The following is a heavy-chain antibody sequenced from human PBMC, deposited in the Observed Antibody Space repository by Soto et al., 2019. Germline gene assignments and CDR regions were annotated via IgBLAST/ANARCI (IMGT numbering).Heavy chain of an antibody. V-gene: IGHV1-69*01. J-gene: IGHJ6*02. Sequence: QVQLVQSGAEVKKPGSSVKVSCKASGGTFSSYAISWVRQAPGQGLEWMGGIIPIFGTANYAQKFQGRVTITADESTSTAYMELSSLRSEDTAVYYCAITGGIVVPAANLYYYGMDVWGQGTTFTVSS. CDR3: AITGGIVVPAANLYYYGMDV. CDR2: IIPIFGTA. CDR1: GGTFSSYA. D-gene: IGHD2-2*01.